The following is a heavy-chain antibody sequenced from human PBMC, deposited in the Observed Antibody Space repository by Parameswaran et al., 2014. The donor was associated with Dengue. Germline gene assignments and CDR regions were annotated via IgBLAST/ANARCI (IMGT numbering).Heavy chain of an antibody. D-gene: IGHD3-10*01. V-gene: IGHV3-48*03. CDR2: ISSSGSTI. J-gene: IGHJ6*02. Sequence: VRQMPGKGLEWVSYISSSGSTIYYADSVKGRFTISRDNSKNTLYLQMNSLRAEDTAVYYCSKSPSSITVLRGPPRDGYYTKDVWGQGTTVTVSS. CDR3: SKSPSSITVLRGPPRDGYYTKDV.